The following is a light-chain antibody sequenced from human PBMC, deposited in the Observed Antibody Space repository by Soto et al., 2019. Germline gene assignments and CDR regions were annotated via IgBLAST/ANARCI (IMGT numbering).Light chain of an antibody. CDR2: AAS. V-gene: IGKV1-8*01. CDR1: QGISSY. CDR3: QQYYSYPRT. Sequence: AIRMTQSPSSFSASTGDRVTITCRASQGISSYLAWYQQKPGKAPKLLIYAASTLQSGVPSRFSGSGSVTDVTLTISCLQTEDFATYYCQQYYSYPRTFGQGTKVEIK. J-gene: IGKJ1*01.